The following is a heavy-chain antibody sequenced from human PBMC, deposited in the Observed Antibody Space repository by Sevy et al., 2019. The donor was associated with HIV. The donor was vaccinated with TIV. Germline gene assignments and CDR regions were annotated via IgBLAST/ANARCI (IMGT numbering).Heavy chain of an antibody. V-gene: IGHV3-23*01. J-gene: IGHJ4*02. CDR2: ISGSGGST. CDR1: GFTFSSYA. D-gene: IGHD6-19*01. CDR3: AKDQCGAVAWGHFDY. Sequence: GGSLRLSCAASGFTFSSYAMSWVRQAPGKGLEWVSAISGSGGSTYDADSVKGRFTISRDNSKNTLYLQMNSLRAEDKAVYYCAKDQCGAVAWGHFDYWGQGTLVTVSS.